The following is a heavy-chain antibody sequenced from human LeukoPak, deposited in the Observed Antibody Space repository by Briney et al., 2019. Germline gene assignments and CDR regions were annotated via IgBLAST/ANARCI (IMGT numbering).Heavy chain of an antibody. Sequence: GGSLRLSCAASGFTFSSYWMSWVRQAPGKGMEWVANIKQEGSEKDYVDSEKGRFTISRDNAKNSLYLQMNSLRAEDTAVYYCARDYDILTEGDYYYYYMDVWGKGTTVTVSS. CDR2: IKQEGSEK. CDR3: ARDYDILTEGDYYYYYMDV. CDR1: GFTFSSYW. V-gene: IGHV3-7*01. D-gene: IGHD3-9*01. J-gene: IGHJ6*03.